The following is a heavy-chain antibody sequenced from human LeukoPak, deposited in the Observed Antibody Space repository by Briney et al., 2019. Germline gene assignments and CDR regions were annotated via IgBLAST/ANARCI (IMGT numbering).Heavy chain of an antibody. CDR2: IIPIFGTA. Sequence: SVKVSCKASGGTFSSYAISWVRQAPGQGLEWVGGIIPIFGTANYAQKFQGRVTITADDSTGTAYMELSSLRSEDTAVYSCARGGRQGRITIFGVVLVPGDYFDYWGQGTLVTVSS. CDR3: ARGGRQGRITIFGVVLVPGDYFDY. CDR1: GGTFSSYA. V-gene: IGHV1-69*13. J-gene: IGHJ4*02. D-gene: IGHD3-3*01.